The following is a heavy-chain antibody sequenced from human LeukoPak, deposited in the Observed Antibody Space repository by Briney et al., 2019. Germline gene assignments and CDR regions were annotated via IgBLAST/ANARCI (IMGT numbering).Heavy chain of an antibody. D-gene: IGHD3-9*01. CDR3: AKGDRYGYFDWLPKGNYYYGMDV. CDR2: ISGSGGST. Sequence: PGGSLRLSCAASGFTFSSYAMSWVRQAPGKGLEWVSAISGSGGSTYYADSVKGRFTISRDNSKNTLYLQMNSLRAEDTAVYYCAKGDRYGYFDWLPKGNYYYGMDVWGQGTTVTVSS. V-gene: IGHV3-23*01. CDR1: GFTFSSYA. J-gene: IGHJ6*02.